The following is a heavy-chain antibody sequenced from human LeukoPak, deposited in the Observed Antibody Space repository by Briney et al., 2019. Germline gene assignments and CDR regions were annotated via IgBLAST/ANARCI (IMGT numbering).Heavy chain of an antibody. CDR1: GFTFDDYG. D-gene: IGHD2-15*01. CDR2: INWNGGST. CDR3: ARDGGYCSGGSCYRYFDY. V-gene: IGHV3-20*04. Sequence: PGGSLRLSCAASGFTFDDYGMSWVRQAPGKGLEWVSGINWNGGSTGYADSVKGRFTISRDNAKNSLYLQMNSLRAEDMALYYCARDGGYCSGGSCYRYFDYWGQGTLVTVSS. J-gene: IGHJ4*02.